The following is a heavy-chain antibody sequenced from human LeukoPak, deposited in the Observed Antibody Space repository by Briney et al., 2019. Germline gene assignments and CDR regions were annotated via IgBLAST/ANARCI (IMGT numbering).Heavy chain of an antibody. Sequence: PGGSLRLSCAASRFSFSSYWMHWVRQPPGKGLVWVSRIKSDGSSTTYAASVQGRFTISRDNAKNTLYLQMNSLRGEDTAMYYCASDRSYAMDVWGQGTTVTVSS. V-gene: IGHV3-74*01. CDR3: ASDRSYAMDV. J-gene: IGHJ6*02. CDR1: RFSFSSYW. CDR2: IKSDGSST.